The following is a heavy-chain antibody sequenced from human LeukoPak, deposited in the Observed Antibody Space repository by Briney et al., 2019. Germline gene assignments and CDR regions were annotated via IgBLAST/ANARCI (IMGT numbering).Heavy chain of an antibody. J-gene: IGHJ4*01. CDR3: ARVKGGIAAAGNYFDD. CDR1: GVSMDIFY. Sequence: SETLPLTCTVSGVSMDIFYWTCIPQPPGKDLEWIGNIDYRGGAKYNPSLKSRVTIIVDTSKNQFSLKLASVAAEDTAVYYCARVKGGIAAAGNYFDDWGHGTLVTVSS. D-gene: IGHD6-13*01. CDR2: IDYRGGA. V-gene: IGHV4-59*01.